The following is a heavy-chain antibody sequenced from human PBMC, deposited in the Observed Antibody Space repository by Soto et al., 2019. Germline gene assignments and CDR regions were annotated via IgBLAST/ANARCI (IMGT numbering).Heavy chain of an antibody. Sequence: QVELQESGPGLGMPSGTLSLTYFVSGGSISGSHWWTWVRQSPGQGLEWIGEIYHSGSTNYNPSLESRVTISIDKSTNQFSLNLRSVSAADTAVYYCASRRDYDGSPYWGQGTLVTVSS. CDR3: ASRRDYDGSPY. CDR1: GGSISGSHW. V-gene: IGHV4-4*02. J-gene: IGHJ4*02. D-gene: IGHD3-16*01. CDR2: IYHSGST.